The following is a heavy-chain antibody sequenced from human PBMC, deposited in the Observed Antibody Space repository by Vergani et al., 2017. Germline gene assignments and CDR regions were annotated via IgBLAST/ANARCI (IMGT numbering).Heavy chain of an antibody. CDR3: ARDGKGNTMVRGVPYYGVYV. D-gene: IGHD3-10*01. J-gene: IGHJ6*02. CDR2: INPSGCST. CDR1: GYTFTSYY. Sequence: QVQLVQSGAEVKKPGASVKVSCKASGYTFTSYYMHWVRQAPGQGLEWMRIINPSGCSTSYAQKFQGRVTMTRDTSTSTVYMELRSLRSEDTAVYYCARDGKGNTMVRGVPYYGVYVWCQGSTVTVSS. V-gene: IGHV1-46*03.